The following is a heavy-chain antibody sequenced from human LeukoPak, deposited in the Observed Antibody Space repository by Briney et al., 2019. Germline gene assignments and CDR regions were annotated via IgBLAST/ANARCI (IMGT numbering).Heavy chain of an antibody. CDR3: ARSPLEYDFWSGRHYYFDY. CDR1: GGSISSGNYF. J-gene: IGHJ4*02. V-gene: IGHV4-61*02. Sequence: SETLSLTCTVSGGSISSGNYFWSWIRQPAGKGLEWIGRIYTSGSTNYNPSLKSRVTISVDTSKNQSSLKLSSVTAADTAVYYCARSPLEYDFWSGRHYYFDYWGQGTLVTVSS. CDR2: IYTSGST. D-gene: IGHD3-3*01.